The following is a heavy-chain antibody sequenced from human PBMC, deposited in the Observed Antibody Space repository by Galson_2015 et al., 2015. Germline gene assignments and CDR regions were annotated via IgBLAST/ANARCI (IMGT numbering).Heavy chain of an antibody. J-gene: IGHJ4*02. CDR2: MNPNSGNT. V-gene: IGHV1-8*01. CDR1: GCTFTSYD. D-gene: IGHD6-13*01. CDR3: ARVDSSSWYDFYMGYFDY. Sequence: SCKASGCTFTSYDINWVRQATGQGLEWMGWMNPNSGNTGYAQKFQGRVTMTRNTSISTAYMELSSLRSEDTAVYYCARVDSSSWYDFYMGYFDYWGQGTLVTVSS.